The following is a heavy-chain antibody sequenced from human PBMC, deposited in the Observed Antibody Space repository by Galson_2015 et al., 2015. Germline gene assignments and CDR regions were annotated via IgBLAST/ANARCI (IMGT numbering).Heavy chain of an antibody. CDR2: IIPVFGTT. Sequence: SVKVSCKASGGTIGTYAINWVRQAPGQGLEWMGGIIPVFGTTKSAQKFQGRVTITADESTSTAYMELSSLKSEDTAVYYCARGSSDYYYGMDVWGQGTTVTVSS. CDR3: ARGSSDYYYGMDV. J-gene: IGHJ6*02. CDR1: GGTIGTYA. V-gene: IGHV1-69*13.